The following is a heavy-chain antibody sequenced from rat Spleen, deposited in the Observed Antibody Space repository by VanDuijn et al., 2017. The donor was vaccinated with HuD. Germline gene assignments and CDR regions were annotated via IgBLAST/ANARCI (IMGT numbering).Heavy chain of an antibody. V-gene: IGHV5-29*01. Sequence: EVQLVESGGGLVQPGRSLKLSCAASGFTFSDYAMAWVRQAPGKGLEWVSSISNDGGTTYYPDSVKGRFIISRDNAKRTLHLQMDSLRSEDTATYYCARHALMYTTDPFVYWGQGTLVTVSS. CDR3: ARHALMYTTDPFVY. J-gene: IGHJ3*01. D-gene: IGHD1-6*01. CDR2: ISNDGGTT. CDR1: GFTFSDYA.